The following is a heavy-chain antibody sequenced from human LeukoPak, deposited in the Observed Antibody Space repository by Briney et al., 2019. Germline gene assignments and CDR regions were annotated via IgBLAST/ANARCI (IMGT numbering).Heavy chain of an antibody. V-gene: IGHV4-4*07. J-gene: IGHJ5*02. Sequence: SETLSLTCTVSGGSISSYYWSWIRQPAGKGLEWIGRIYTSGSTNFNPSLKSRVTMSVDTSKNQFSLKLSSVTAADTAVYYCARDRYYDSSGYYFATNWFDPWGQGTLVTVSS. CDR2: IYTSGST. D-gene: IGHD3-22*01. CDR3: ARDRYYDSSGYYFATNWFDP. CDR1: GGSISSYY.